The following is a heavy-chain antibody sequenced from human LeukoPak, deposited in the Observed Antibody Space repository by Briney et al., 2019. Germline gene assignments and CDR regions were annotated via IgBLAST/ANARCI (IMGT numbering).Heavy chain of an antibody. V-gene: IGHV1-2*02. J-gene: IGHJ3*01. CDR3: ARDFDYYDSSDAFDV. D-gene: IGHD3-22*01. Sequence: ASVKVSCKASGYTFSDYYMHWVRQAPGQGLEWVGWINLYSGGTNYAQKFQGRVTMTRDMSISTAYMELSRLRSDDTAVYYCARDFDYYDSSDAFDVWGQGTMVTVSS. CDR2: INLYSGGT. CDR1: GYTFSDYY.